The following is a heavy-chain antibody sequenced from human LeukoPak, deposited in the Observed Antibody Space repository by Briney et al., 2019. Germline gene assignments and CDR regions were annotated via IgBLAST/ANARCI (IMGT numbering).Heavy chain of an antibody. CDR2: VSGSGDNT. CDR3: ARWGNDYSQFDS. D-gene: IGHD4-11*01. V-gene: IGHV3-23*01. Sequence: GGSLRLSCAASGFTFNNYAMTWVRQAPGKGLEWVSVVSGSGDNTNYADSVKGRFTISRDNSRNTLFLQMNSLRTEDTAVYFCARWGNDYSQFDSWGQGTLVTVS. J-gene: IGHJ4*02. CDR1: GFTFNNYA.